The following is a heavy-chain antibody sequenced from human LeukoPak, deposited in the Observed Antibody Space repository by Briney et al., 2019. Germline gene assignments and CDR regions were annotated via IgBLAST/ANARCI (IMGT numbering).Heavy chain of an antibody. CDR2: INPNSGGT. Sequence: ASVKVSCKASGYTFTGYYMHWVRQAPGQGLEWMGWINPNSGGTNYAQKFQGRVTMTRDTSISTAHMELSRLRSDDTAVYYCARGSLRKGGEPSYYFDYWGQGTLVTVSS. CDR1: GYTFTGYY. V-gene: IGHV1-2*02. J-gene: IGHJ4*02. CDR3: ARGSLRKGGEPSYYFDY. D-gene: IGHD2-21*01.